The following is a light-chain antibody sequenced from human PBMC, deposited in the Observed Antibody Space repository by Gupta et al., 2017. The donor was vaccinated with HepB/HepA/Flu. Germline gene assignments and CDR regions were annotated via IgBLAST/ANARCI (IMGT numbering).Light chain of an antibody. CDR3: QQDNSYPGT. Sequence: DIQMTQSPSTLSASVGDRVTITCRASQSISSWLAWYQQKPGKAPKLLIYKASSVESGVPSRFSGSGSGTEFTLTISSLQPDDFATYYCQQDNSYPGTFGQGTKVDIK. J-gene: IGKJ2*01. V-gene: IGKV1-5*03. CDR1: QSISSW. CDR2: KAS.